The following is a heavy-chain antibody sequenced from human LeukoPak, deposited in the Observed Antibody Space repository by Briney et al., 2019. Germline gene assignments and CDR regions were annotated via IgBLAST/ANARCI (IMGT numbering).Heavy chain of an antibody. J-gene: IGHJ4*02. Sequence: SETLSLTCTVSGGSISSYYWGWIRQPPGKGLEWIGSIYYSGSTYYNPSLKSRVTISVDTSKNQFSLKLSPVTAADTAVYYCARVPPSGYPVDYWGQGTLVTVSS. CDR2: IYYSGST. CDR1: GGSISSYY. D-gene: IGHD3-3*01. V-gene: IGHV4-39*01. CDR3: ARVPPSGYPVDY.